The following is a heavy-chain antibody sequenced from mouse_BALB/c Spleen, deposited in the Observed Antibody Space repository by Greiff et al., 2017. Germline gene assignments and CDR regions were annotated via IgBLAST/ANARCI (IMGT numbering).Heavy chain of an antibody. J-gene: IGHJ4*01. CDR1: GFTFNTYA. CDR3: VRENGYAMDY. CDR2: IRSKSNNYAT. Sequence: EVQRVESGGGLVQPKGSLKLSCAASGFTFNTYAMHWVCQAPGKGLEWVARIRSKSNNYATYYADSVKDRFTISRDDSQSMLYLQMNNLKTEDTAMYYCVRENGYAMDYWGQGTSVTVSS. V-gene: IGHV10-3*03.